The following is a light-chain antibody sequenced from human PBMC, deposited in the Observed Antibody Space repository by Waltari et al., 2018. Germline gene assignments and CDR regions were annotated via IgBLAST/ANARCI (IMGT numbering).Light chain of an antibody. CDR1: SLRRYS. J-gene: IGLJ2*01. CDR2: GQD. V-gene: IGLV3-19*01. CDR3: LSRDITSTRF. Sequence: SSELTQDPAVSVALGQTVRITCQGDSLRRYSASWYQQRTGQAPVLVLYGQDNRPSGIPDRFSGSTSGDTATLTITGTQAEDEADYYCLSRDITSTRFFGGGTRLTV.